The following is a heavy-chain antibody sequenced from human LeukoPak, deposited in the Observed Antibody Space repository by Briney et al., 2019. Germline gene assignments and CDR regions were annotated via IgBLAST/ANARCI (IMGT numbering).Heavy chain of an antibody. Sequence: GGSLRLSCAASGFTFSSYWMTWVRQAPGKGLEWVANIKQDGSEKYYVDSVKGRFTISRDNAKNSLYLQMNSLRAEDTALYYCARDSSSWYGQTGQYWGQGTLVTVSS. CDR1: GFTFSSYW. J-gene: IGHJ4*02. CDR3: ARDSSSWYGQTGQY. V-gene: IGHV3-7*03. CDR2: IKQDGSEK. D-gene: IGHD6-13*01.